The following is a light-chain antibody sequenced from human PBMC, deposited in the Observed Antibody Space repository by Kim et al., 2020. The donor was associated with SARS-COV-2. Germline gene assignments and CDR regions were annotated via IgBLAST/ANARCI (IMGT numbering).Light chain of an antibody. J-gene: IGKJ2*01. CDR3: QQYSDYPYT. V-gene: IGKV1-5*03. Sequence: DIQMTQSPSTLSASVGDRVTITCRASQSISSWLAWYQQRPGKAPKVLIYKASTLESGVPSRFSGSGAGTEFTLTIISLQPEDFATYYCQQYSDYPYTFGQGTKLEI. CDR1: QSISSW. CDR2: KAS.